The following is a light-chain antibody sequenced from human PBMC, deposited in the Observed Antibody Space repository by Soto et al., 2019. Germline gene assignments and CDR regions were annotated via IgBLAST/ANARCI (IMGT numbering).Light chain of an antibody. CDR3: QQYSVWPLVT. CDR1: QSVGTQ. Sequence: EIVMTQSPATLSVSPGERATLSCRASQSVGTQLAWYQLKPGQTPRLLIFGASTRATGIPARFSGSGSGSEFTLTISSLQSEDFAVYSCQQYSVWPLVTLGGGTKVEIK. CDR2: GAS. V-gene: IGKV3-15*01. J-gene: IGKJ4*01.